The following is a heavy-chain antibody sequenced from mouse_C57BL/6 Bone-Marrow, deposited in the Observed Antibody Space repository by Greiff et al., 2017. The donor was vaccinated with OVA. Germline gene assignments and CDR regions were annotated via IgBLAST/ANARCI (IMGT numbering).Heavy chain of an antibody. Sequence: EVKLEESGGGLVQPGGSLKLSCAASGFTFSDYYMYWVRQTPEKRLEWVAYISNGGGSTYYPDTVKGRFTLSRDNAKNTLYLQRSRMKAEDTAMYYCARQDVGSSYRYFDVWGTGTTVTVSS. V-gene: IGHV5-12*01. CDR3: ARQDVGSSYRYFDV. CDR1: GFTFSDYY. CDR2: ISNGGGST. D-gene: IGHD1-1*01. J-gene: IGHJ1*03.